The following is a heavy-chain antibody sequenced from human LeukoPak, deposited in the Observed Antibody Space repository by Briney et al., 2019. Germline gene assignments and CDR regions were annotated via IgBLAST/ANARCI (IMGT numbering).Heavy chain of an antibody. V-gene: IGHV4-4*07. CDR2: IYTSGST. CDR3: ASLNIVGATNYYYMDV. CDR1: GGSISSYY. Sequence: KPSETLSLTCTVSGGSISSYYWSWIRQPAGKGLEWIGRIYTSGSTYYNPSLKSRVTISVDTSKNQFSLKLSSVTAADTAVYYCASLNIVGATNYYYMDVWGKGTTVTVSS. D-gene: IGHD1-26*01. J-gene: IGHJ6*03.